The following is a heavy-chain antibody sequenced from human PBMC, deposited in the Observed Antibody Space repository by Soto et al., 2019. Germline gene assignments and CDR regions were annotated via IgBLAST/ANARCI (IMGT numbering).Heavy chain of an antibody. CDR2: ISGSGGST. D-gene: IGHD3-10*01. Sequence: PGGSLRLSCAASGFTFSSYAMSWVRQAPGKGLEWVSAISGSGGSTYYADSVKGRFTISRDNSKNTLYLQMNSLRAEDTAVYYSAKVSLASMVRVVIMADGRDVWGQGTTVTVSS. CDR1: GFTFSSYA. CDR3: AKVSLASMVRVVIMADGRDV. V-gene: IGHV3-23*01. J-gene: IGHJ6*02.